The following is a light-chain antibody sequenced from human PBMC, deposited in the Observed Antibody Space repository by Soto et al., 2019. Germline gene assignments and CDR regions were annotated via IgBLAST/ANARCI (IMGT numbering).Light chain of an antibody. CDR2: DVT. Sequence: QSALTQPASVSGCPGQSITSCCTGTSSDVGGSNYVSWYQQHPGKAPKLMIYDVTYRPSGVSNRFSGSKSGKTASLTISGLQAEDEADYYCSSYTTSSILGYVFGTGTKVTVL. CDR3: SSYTTSSILGYV. CDR1: SSDVGGSNY. J-gene: IGLJ1*01. V-gene: IGLV2-14*03.